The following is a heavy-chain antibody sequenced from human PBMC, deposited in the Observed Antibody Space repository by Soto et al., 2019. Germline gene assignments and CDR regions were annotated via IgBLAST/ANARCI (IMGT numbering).Heavy chain of an antibody. CDR3: ARESRASHEDFDI. Sequence: SHPVXRTWGISGYGVASNRGSFDFLMQSPSRGLAWLGRTYYRSKWHNDDVESVKGRITISPDTSKNQLSLQLNSVTPEDTAVYYCARESRASHEDFDIWGQPTVVNV. V-gene: IGHV6-1*01. CDR2: TYYRSKWHN. J-gene: IGHJ3*02. CDR1: GYGVASNRGS.